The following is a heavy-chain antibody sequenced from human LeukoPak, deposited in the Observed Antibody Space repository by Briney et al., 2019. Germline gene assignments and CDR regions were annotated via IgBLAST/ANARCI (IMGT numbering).Heavy chain of an antibody. CDR3: ARAGGYCSSTSCEFVY. CDR1: GGSISSYY. J-gene: IGHJ4*02. Sequence: SETLSLTCTVSGGSISSYYWSWIRLPPGKGLEWIGYIYYSGSTNYNPSLKSRVTILIDTSKNQFPLKLNSVTAADTAVYYCARAGGYCSSTSCEFVYWGQGTPVTVSS. D-gene: IGHD2-2*01. V-gene: IGHV4-59*01. CDR2: IYYSGST.